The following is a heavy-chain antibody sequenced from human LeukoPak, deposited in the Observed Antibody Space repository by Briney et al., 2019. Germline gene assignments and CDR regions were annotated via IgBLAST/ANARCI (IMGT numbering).Heavy chain of an antibody. D-gene: IGHD1-1*01. J-gene: IGHJ4*02. CDR1: GFTFSSYS. V-gene: IGHV3-21*01. CDR2: ISSSSSYI. Sequence: PGGSLRLSCAASGFTFSSYSMNWVRQAPGKGLEWVSSISSSSSYIYHADSVKGRFTISRDNAKNSLYLQMNSLRAEDTAVYYCARGVPSFDYWGQGTLVTVSS. CDR3: ARGVPSFDY.